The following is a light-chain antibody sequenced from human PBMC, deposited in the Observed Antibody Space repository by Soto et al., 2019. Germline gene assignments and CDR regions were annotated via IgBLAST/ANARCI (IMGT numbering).Light chain of an antibody. J-gene: IGLJ3*02. Sequence: SYELTQPPSVSVAPGQTATITCGGNKIGSKSVHWYQQKPGQAPVLVVYDDSDRPSGIPERFSGSNSGNTATLTISGVEAGDEADYYCQVWENSINHWVFGGGTKVTVL. CDR1: KIGSKS. CDR2: DDS. CDR3: QVWENSINHWV. V-gene: IGLV3-21*02.